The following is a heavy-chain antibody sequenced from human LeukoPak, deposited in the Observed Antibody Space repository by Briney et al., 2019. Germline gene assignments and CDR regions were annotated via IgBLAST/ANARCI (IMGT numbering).Heavy chain of an antibody. CDR2: FDPEDGET. Sequence: ASVKVSCKVSGYTLTELSMHWVRQAPGKGLEWMGGFDPEDGETIYAQKFQGRVTMTEDTSTDTAYMELSSLRSEDTAVYYCATGLGNWNYDAFDIWGQGTMVTVSS. CDR1: GYTLTELS. J-gene: IGHJ3*02. V-gene: IGHV1-24*01. CDR3: ATGLGNWNYDAFDI. D-gene: IGHD1-7*01.